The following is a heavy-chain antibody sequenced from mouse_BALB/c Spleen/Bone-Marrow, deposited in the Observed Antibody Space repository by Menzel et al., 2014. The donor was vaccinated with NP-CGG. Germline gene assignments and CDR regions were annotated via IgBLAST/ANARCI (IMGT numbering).Heavy chain of an antibody. Sequence: EVKVVESGGDLVKPGGSLKLSCAASGFTFSTYGMSWVRQTPDKRLGWVATISSGGGYTYYPDSVKGRFTISRDNAINTLYLQMSSLKSEDTAMYYCTRQRNWDHYAMDYWGQGTSVTVSS. CDR2: ISSGGGYT. J-gene: IGHJ4*01. CDR3: TRQRNWDHYAMDY. CDR1: GFTFSTYG. V-gene: IGHV5-6*01. D-gene: IGHD4-1*01.